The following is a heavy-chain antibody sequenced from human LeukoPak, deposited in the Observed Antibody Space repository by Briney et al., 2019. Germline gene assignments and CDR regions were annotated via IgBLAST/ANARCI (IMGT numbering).Heavy chain of an antibody. CDR3: ARSVLVTAILNY. CDR1: GGTFSSYA. CDR2: IIPIFGTA. V-gene: IGHV1-69*05. Sequence: AASVKVSCKASGGTFSSYAISWVRQAPGQGLEWMGRIIPIFGTANYAQKFQGRVTITTDESTSTAYMELSSLRSEDTAVYYCARSVLVTAILNYWGQGTLVTVSS. D-gene: IGHD2-21*02. J-gene: IGHJ4*02.